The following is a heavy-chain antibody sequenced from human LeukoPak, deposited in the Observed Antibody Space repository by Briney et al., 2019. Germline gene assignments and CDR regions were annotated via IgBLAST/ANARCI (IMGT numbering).Heavy chain of an antibody. J-gene: IGHJ3*02. CDR1: GFTFSSYA. Sequence: PGRSLRLSYAASGFTFSSYAMHWVGMVQAKGWEGGAVISYDGSNKYYADSVEGRFTVSRDNAKNSLYLQMSSLRAEDTAMYYCARSGTTYYYDSSTRIRGQGTMVTVSS. CDR2: ISYDGSNK. CDR3: ARSGTTYYYDSSTRI. D-gene: IGHD3-22*01. V-gene: IGHV3-30-3*01.